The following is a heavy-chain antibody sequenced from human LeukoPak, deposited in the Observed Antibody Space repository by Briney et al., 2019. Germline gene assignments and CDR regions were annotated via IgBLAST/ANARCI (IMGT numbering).Heavy chain of an antibody. CDR3: ANAGPERTGRWYNWNERDYTPFDY. V-gene: IGHV3-23*01. CDR2: ISGSGGST. J-gene: IGHJ4*02. Sequence: PGGSLRLSCAASGFTFSSCAMSWVRQAPGKGLEWVSAISGSGGSTYYADSVKGRFTISRDNSKNTLYLQMNSLRAEDTAVYYCANAGPERTGRWYNWNERDYTPFDYWGQGTLVTVSS. CDR1: GFTFSSCA. D-gene: IGHD1-20*01.